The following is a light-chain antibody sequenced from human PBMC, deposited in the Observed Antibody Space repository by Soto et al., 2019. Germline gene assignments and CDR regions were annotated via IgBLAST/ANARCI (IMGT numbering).Light chain of an antibody. CDR1: QSVSSN. CDR2: GAS. CDR3: QQYNNWPRT. V-gene: IGKV3D-15*01. J-gene: IGKJ1*01. Sequence: EVLFTQSPATLSVSPGERATLSCRASQSVSSNLAWYQQKPGQAPRLLIYGASTRATGIPARFSGSGSGTEFTLTISSLQSEDFAVYYCQQYNNWPRTFGQGTKVDIK.